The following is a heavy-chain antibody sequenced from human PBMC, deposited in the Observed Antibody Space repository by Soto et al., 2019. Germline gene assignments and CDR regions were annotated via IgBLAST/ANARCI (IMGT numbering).Heavy chain of an antibody. J-gene: IGHJ4*02. CDR2: IYSGGST. CDR1: GFTVSSNY. D-gene: IGHD3-22*01. V-gene: IGHV3-66*01. Sequence: GGSLRLSCAASGFTVSSNYMSWVRQAPGKGLEWVSVIYSGGSTYYADSVKGRFTISRDNSKNTLYLQMNSLRAEDTAVYYCARDQERYYYDSSGSHFDYWGQGTLVTVSS. CDR3: ARDQERYYYDSSGSHFDY.